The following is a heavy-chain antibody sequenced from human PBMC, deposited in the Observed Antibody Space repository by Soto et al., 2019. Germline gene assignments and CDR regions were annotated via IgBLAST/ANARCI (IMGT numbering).Heavy chain of an antibody. Sequence: QVQLVESGGGVVQPGRSLRLSCGDSGFTFSNYAMHWVRQAPGKGLEWVALISYDGSKRDYADSVKGRFTICRDNSKNTLYLQMNSLRVEDTAVYDCARATAIVVPCDYWGQGTLVTVSS. J-gene: IGHJ4*02. CDR3: ARATAIVVPCDY. V-gene: IGHV3-30*04. D-gene: IGHD2-2*01. CDR2: ISYDGSKR. CDR1: GFTFSNYA.